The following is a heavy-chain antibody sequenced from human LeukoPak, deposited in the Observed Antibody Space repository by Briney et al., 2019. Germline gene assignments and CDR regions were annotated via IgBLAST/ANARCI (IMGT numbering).Heavy chain of an antibody. CDR2: IYYSGST. Sequence: SETLSLTCTVSGGSISSYYWSWIRQPPGKGLEWIGYIYYSGSTYYNPSLKSRVTISVDTSKNQFSLKLSSVTAADTAVYYCARDRRDYYGSGSYLWRGQHYYYGMDVWGQGTTVTVSS. CDR3: ARDRRDYYGSGSYLWRGQHYYYGMDV. J-gene: IGHJ6*02. CDR1: GGSISSYY. V-gene: IGHV4-59*12. D-gene: IGHD3-10*01.